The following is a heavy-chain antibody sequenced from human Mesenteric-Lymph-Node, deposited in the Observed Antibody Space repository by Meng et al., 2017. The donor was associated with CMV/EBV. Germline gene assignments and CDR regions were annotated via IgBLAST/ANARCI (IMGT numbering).Heavy chain of an antibody. CDR1: GFTFTSYG. V-gene: IGHV3-30*02. Sequence: GESLKISCAASGFTFTSYGMHWVRQAPGKGLEWVGFIRYDGSNNYYIDSVKGRFTVSKDRFKNTLYLQMNSLRAEDTAVYYCGKDLQAASPQIRAHPIWFDPWGRGTLVTVSS. D-gene: IGHD6-13*01. J-gene: IGHJ5*02. CDR2: IRYDGSNN. CDR3: GKDLQAASPQIRAHPIWFDP.